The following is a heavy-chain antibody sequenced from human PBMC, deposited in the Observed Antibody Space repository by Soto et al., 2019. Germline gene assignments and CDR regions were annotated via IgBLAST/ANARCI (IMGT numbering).Heavy chain of an antibody. CDR1: GCTLNTYD. D-gene: IGHD2-21*01. CDR3: VRSGTARLLRHSWFDT. V-gene: IGHV3-21*01. CDR2: ITTSSAYI. J-gene: IGHJ5*02. Sequence: EVQLVESGGGLVKPGGSLRLSCAASGCTLNTYDMNWVRQAPGKGLEWVSSITTSSAYIYYADSLKGRITISRDNAKNSLFLQMNSLRAEDTAVYYCVRSGTARLLRHSWFDTWGQGTLVTVSS.